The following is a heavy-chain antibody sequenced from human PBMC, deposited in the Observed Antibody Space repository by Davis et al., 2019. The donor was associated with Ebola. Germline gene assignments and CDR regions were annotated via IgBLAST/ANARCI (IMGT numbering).Heavy chain of an antibody. CDR2: IQQGGRHI. D-gene: IGHD5-12*01. J-gene: IGHJ4*02. CDR3: AIDIGGRPTFDN. CDR1: GFTFSSYW. Sequence: PGGSLRLSCVGSGFTFSSYWMNWVRQAPGKGLEWVANIQQGGRHINYVDSVKGRFTISRDDAKNSLYLQMNRLRVDDTALYYCAIDIGGRPTFDNWGQGTLVTVSS. V-gene: IGHV3-7*01.